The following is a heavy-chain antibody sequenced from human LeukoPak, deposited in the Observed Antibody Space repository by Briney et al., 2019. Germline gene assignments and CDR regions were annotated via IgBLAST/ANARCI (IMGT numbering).Heavy chain of an antibody. J-gene: IGHJ5*02. V-gene: IGHV6-1*01. CDR3: ARDRLTTLNNWFDP. D-gene: IGHD4/OR15-4a*01. CDR1: GDGVSSNSAA. CDR2: TYYRSRWYN. Sequence: PSQTLSLTCAISGDGVSSNSAAWNWTRQSLSRGLEWLGRTYYRSRWYNDYAVSVKSRITTHADTSKNQFSLQLNSVTPEDTAVYYCARDRLTTLNNWFDPWGQGTLVTVSS.